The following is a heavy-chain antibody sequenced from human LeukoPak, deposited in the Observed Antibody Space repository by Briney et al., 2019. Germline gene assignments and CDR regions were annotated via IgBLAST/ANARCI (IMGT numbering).Heavy chain of an antibody. CDR2: IIPIFGTA. J-gene: IGHJ3*02. CDR3: ARGVGGSYILAFDI. D-gene: IGHD1-26*01. V-gene: IGHV1-69*01. Sequence: SVKVSCKASGGTFSSCAISWVRQAPGQGLEWMGGIIPIFGTANYAQKFQGRVTITADESTSTAYMELSSLRSEDTAVYYCARGVGGSYILAFDIWGQGTMVTVSS. CDR1: GGTFSSCA.